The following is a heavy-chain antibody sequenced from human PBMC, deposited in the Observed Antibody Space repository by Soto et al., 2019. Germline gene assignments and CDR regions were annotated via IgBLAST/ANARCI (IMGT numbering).Heavy chain of an antibody. CDR3: AREAGSGFRDAFDI. CDR2: IWYDGSNK. CDR1: GFTFSSYG. Sequence: QVQLVESGGGVVQPGRSLRLSCAASGFTFSSYGMHWVRQAPGKGLEWVAVIWYDGSNKYYADSVKGRFTISRDNSKNTLYLQMNSVRAEDTAVYYCAREAGSGFRDAFDIWGQGTMVTVSS. J-gene: IGHJ3*02. D-gene: IGHD3-10*01. V-gene: IGHV3-33*01.